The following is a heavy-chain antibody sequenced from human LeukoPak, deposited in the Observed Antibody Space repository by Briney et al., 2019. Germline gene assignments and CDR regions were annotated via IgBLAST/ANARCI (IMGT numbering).Heavy chain of an antibody. D-gene: IGHD1-26*01. Sequence: SETLSLTCTVSGDSISSYYWSWIRQPPGKGLEWIGYIYYSGSTNYNPSLKSRVTISVDTSKNQFSLKLSSVTTADTAVYYCAGIGANGDYWGQGTLVTVSS. CDR3: AGIGANGDY. J-gene: IGHJ4*02. V-gene: IGHV4-59*01. CDR2: IYYSGST. CDR1: GDSISSYY.